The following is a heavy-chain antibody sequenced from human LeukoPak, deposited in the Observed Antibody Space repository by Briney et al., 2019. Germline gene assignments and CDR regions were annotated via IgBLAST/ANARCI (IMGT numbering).Heavy chain of an antibody. D-gene: IGHD3-9*01. J-gene: IGHJ6*03. CDR2: IYYSGST. CDR1: GGSISSSSYY. Sequence: PSETLSLTCTVSGGSISSSSYYWGWIRQPPGKGLEWIGSIYYSGSTYYNPSLKSRVTISVDTSKNQFSLKLSSVTAADTAVYYCARARYDILTGYGYYYYYYMDVWGKGTTVTVSS. V-gene: IGHV4-39*07. CDR3: ARARYDILTGYGYYYYYYMDV.